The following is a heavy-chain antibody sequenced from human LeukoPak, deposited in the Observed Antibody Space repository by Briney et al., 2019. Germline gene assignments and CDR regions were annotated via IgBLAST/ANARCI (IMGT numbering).Heavy chain of an antibody. V-gene: IGHV3-48*04. J-gene: IGHJ4*02. CDR3: ASVRGIYGSGTYRDY. D-gene: IGHD3-10*01. Sequence: GGSLRLSCAASGFTFSRYDMNWVRQVPGKGLEWVSYIRSSCSVIYYADSVRGRFTISRDNANNSLSLQMNSLRAEDTAVYYCASVRGIYGSGTYRDYWGQGTLVTVSS. CDR1: GFTFSRYD. CDR2: IRSSCSVI.